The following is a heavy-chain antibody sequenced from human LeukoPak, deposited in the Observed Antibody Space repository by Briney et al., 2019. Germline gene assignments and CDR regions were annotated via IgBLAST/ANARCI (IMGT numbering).Heavy chain of an antibody. V-gene: IGHV3-7*05. J-gene: IGHJ4*02. Sequence: GGSLRLSCAASGFTFSSYWMSWVRQAPGKGLEWVANIKQDGSGKYYVGSVKGRFTISRDNAKNSLYLQMNSLRADDTAVYYCARKSNYGFVWGQGTLVTVSS. CDR1: GFTFSSYW. D-gene: IGHD3/OR15-3a*01. CDR3: ARKSNYGFV. CDR2: IKQDGSGK.